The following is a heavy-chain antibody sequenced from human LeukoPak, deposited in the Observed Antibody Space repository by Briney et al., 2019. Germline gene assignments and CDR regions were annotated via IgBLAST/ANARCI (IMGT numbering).Heavy chain of an antibody. CDR2: ISSSGSTI. J-gene: IGHJ4*02. CDR1: GFNFSSYA. D-gene: IGHD1-26*01. V-gene: IGHV3-48*04. Sequence: PGGSLRLSCAASGFNFSSYAMSWVRQGPRKGLEWVSYISSSGSTIYYADSVKGRFTISRDNAKNSLYLQMNSLRAEDTAVYYCAREGSSHHFDYWGQGTLVTVSS. CDR3: AREGSSHHFDY.